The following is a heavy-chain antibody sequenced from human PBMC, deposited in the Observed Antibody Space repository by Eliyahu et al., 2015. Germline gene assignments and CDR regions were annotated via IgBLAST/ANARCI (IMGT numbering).Heavy chain of an antibody. CDR1: GFTFSASA. CDR3: TTGIAVGDP. D-gene: IGHD6-19*01. Sequence: EVQVVESGGGLVQPGGSLKLSCAASGFTFSASAVHWVRQPPGKGLEWVGHVRTKPNNYATAYGASVQGRFTISRDDSKNTAYLQMNSLKTDDTAVYYCTTGIAVGDPWGQGTLVTVSS. V-gene: IGHV3-73*02. J-gene: IGHJ5*02. CDR2: VRTKPNNYAT.